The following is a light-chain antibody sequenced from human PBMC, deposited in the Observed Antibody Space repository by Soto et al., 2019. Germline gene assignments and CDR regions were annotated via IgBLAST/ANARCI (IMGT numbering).Light chain of an antibody. CDR1: QGISND. CDR3: LQDRSHFWT. CDR2: TAS. Sequence: DIQITQSPSSLSASVGDRVTITCRASQGISNDLGWYQQKPGKAPKRLIYTASNLQSGVPPRFSGSGSGTESTLTISSLQPEDSATYYCLQDRSHFWTFGQGTKVDIK. J-gene: IGKJ1*01. V-gene: IGKV1-17*01.